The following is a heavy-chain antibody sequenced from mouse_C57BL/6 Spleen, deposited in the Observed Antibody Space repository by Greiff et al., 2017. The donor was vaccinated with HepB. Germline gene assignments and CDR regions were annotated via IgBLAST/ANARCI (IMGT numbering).Heavy chain of an antibody. Sequence: QVQLQQPGAELVMPGASVKLSCKASGYTFTSYWMHWVKQRPGQGLEWIGGIDPSDSYTNYNQKFKGKSTLTVDKSSSTAYMQLSSLTSEVSAVFYCARWVYGSSPYYYDYWGQGTTLTVSS. V-gene: IGHV1-69*01. CDR2: IDPSDSYT. CDR1: GYTFTSYW. D-gene: IGHD1-1*01. J-gene: IGHJ2*01. CDR3: ARWVYGSSPYYYDY.